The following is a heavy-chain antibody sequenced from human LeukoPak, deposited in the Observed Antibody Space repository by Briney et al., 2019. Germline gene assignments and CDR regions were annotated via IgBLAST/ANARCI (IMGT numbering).Heavy chain of an antibody. CDR2: ISGSGGST. V-gene: IGHV3-23*01. Sequence: GGSLRLSCAASGFTFSSYAMSWVRQAPGKGLEWVSAISGSGGSTYYADSVKGRFTISRDNSKNTLYLQMNSLRAEDTAVYYCAKLSSYLIAGATTDYWGQGTLVTVSS. D-gene: IGHD1-26*01. CDR1: GFTFSSYA. J-gene: IGHJ4*02. CDR3: AKLSSYLIAGATTDY.